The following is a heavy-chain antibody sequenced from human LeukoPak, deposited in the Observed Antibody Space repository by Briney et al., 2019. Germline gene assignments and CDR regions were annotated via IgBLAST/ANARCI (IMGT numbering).Heavy chain of an antibody. D-gene: IGHD6-19*01. Sequence: ASVKVSCKASGGTFSSYAISWVRQAPGQGLEWMGKIILPLDITNYAQQFQGGVTITTDKSTDTVFLELSSLRSQDTAVYYCARSSVTGHFDFWGQGTLVTVSS. J-gene: IGHJ4*02. CDR1: GGTFSSYA. CDR3: ARSSVTGHFDF. V-gene: IGHV1-69*04. CDR2: IILPLDIT.